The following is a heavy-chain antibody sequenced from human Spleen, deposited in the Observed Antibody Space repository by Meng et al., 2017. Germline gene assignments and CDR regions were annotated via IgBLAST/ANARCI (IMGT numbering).Heavy chain of an antibody. CDR2: ISPSGSTI. J-gene: IGHJ4*02. Sequence: QVQLVESGGGFVNPGGSLRLSCAASGFTFTDYYMTWIRQAPGKGLEWISYISPSGSTISYADSVKGRFTVSRDNAKKSLYLQMSSLTAEDTAVYYCAKSSSLWGPGTLVTVSS. V-gene: IGHV3-11*01. D-gene: IGHD6-13*01. CDR1: GFTFTDYY. CDR3: AKSSSL.